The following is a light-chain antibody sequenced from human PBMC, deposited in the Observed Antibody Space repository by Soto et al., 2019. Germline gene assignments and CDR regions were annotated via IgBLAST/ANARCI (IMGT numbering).Light chain of an antibody. J-gene: IGKJ1*01. CDR2: GAS. CDR3: QQYNNWPPVWT. V-gene: IGKV3-15*01. Sequence: EIVITQSPATLSVSPGERATLSCRASQSVSSNLAWYQQKPGQAPRLLIYGASTRATGIPARFSGSGSGTEFTLTISSLQSGDFAVYYCQQYNNWPPVWTFGQGTKVDIK. CDR1: QSVSSN.